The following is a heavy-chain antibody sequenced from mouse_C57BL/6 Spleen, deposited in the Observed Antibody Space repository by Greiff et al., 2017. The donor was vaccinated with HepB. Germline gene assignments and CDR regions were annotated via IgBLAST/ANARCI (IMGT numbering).Heavy chain of an antibody. V-gene: IGHV1-69*01. CDR2: LHPSASYT. CDR3: ARSKAIGLRRIYAMDY. CDR1: GYTFTSYW. Sequence: QVQLQQPGAELVMPGPSVKLSCKASGYTFTSYWMHWLKRRPGQGLEWIGELHPSASYTNYNPKFKGQSTLTVDKSSSTAYMQLSSLTSEDSAVYYCARSKAIGLRRIYAMDYWGQGTSVTVSS. J-gene: IGHJ4*01. D-gene: IGHD2-4*01.